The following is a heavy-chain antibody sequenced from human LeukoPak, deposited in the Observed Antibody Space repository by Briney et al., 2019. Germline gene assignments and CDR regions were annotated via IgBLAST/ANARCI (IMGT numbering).Heavy chain of an antibody. V-gene: IGHV3-30*04. J-gene: IGHJ4*02. Sequence: GGSLRLSCAASGFTFSNYAIHWVRQAPGKGLEWVALISYDGSYKSYADSVKGRFTISRDNSKNTLYLQMNSLRAEDTAVYYCARGIYGGDYWGQGTLVTVSS. CDR3: ARGIYGGDY. CDR1: GFTFSNYA. CDR2: ISYDGSYK. D-gene: IGHD3-10*01.